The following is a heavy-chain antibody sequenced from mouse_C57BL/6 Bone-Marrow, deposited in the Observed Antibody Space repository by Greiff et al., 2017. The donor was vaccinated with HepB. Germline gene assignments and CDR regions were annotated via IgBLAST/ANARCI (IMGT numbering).Heavy chain of an antibody. CDR3: ARYDDYEGSDY. CDR1: GYTFTSYW. D-gene: IGHD2-4*01. Sequence: QVQLQQPGAELVMPGASVKLSCKASGYTFTSYWMHWVKQRPGQGLEWIGEIDPSDSYTNYNKKFKGKSTLTVDKSSNTAYMPLTSLTSEDSAVYYCARYDDYEGSDYWGQGTTLTVSS. CDR2: IDPSDSYT. V-gene: IGHV1-69*01. J-gene: IGHJ2*01.